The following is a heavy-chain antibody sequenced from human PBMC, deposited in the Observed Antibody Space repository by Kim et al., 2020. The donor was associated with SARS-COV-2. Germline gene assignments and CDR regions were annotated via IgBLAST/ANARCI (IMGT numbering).Heavy chain of an antibody. CDR2: IGGASNYI. D-gene: IGHD2-2*01. V-gene: IGHV3-21*01. Sequence: GGSLRLSCAASGFDFGTHSMNWVRQAPGKGLEWVSSIGGASNYIYYADSVKGRFTISRDNAKNSLYLQMNSLRAEDTAVYYCARGGYFSSTSCYFYYYALDVWGQGTTVTVSS. J-gene: IGHJ6*02. CDR1: GFDFGTHS. CDR3: ARGGYFSSTSCYFYYYALDV.